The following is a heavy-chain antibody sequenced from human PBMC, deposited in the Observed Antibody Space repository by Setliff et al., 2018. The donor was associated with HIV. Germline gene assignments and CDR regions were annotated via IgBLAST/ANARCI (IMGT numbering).Heavy chain of an antibody. V-gene: IGHV3-74*01. CDR2: INSDGSST. J-gene: IGHJ3*02. CDR3: ARDWAPTFYYDSSADAFDI. D-gene: IGHD3-22*01. Sequence: PGGSLRLSCAASGFTFSNYRMHWVRQAPGKGLVWVSRINSDGSSTNFADSVKGRFTISRDNAKNTLYLQMNSLRVEDTAVYYCARDWAPTFYYDSSADAFDIWGQGTMVTVSS. CDR1: GFTFSNYR.